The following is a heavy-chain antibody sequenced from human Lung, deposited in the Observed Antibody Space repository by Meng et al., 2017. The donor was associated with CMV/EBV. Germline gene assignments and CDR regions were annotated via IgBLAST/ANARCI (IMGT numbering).Heavy chain of an antibody. V-gene: IGHV5-51*01. CDR1: GYTFTKYW. CDR2: VYPGDSDM. CDR3: ARRGEDRSLPDYYCYGMEV. Sequence: SXKGSGYTFTKYWIGWVRQMPGKGLEWMGIVYPGDSDMRYSPSFQGQVTISADKSINTAYLQWSSLKASDSAMYYCARRGEDRSLPDYYCYGMEVWXQGNXVTVSS. D-gene: IGHD3-16*01. J-gene: IGHJ6*02.